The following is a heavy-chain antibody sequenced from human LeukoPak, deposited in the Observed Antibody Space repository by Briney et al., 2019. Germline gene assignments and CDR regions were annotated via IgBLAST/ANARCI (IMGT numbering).Heavy chain of an antibody. CDR1: GGSISSSSYY. CDR3: AMLSGGYVGWFDP. V-gene: IGHV4-39*07. CDR2: IYYSGST. J-gene: IGHJ5*02. Sequence: SETLSLTCTVSGGSISSSSYYWGWIRQPPGKGLEWIGSIYYSGSTNYNPSLKSRVTMSVDTSKNQFSLKLSSVTAADTAVYYCAMLSGGYVGWFDPWGQGTLVTVSS. D-gene: IGHD5-12*01.